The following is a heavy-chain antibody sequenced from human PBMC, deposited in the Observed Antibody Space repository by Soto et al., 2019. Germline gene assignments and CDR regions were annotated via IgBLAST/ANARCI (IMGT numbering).Heavy chain of an antibody. CDR1: GGSFSGYY. D-gene: IGHD4-4*01. J-gene: IGHJ4*02. V-gene: IGHV4-34*01. Sequence: QVQLQQWGAGLLNPSETLSLTCAVYGGSFSGYYWSWIRQPPGKGLEWIGEINHSGSTNYNPSLKSLLTISGDTSKSQFSLKLSSVTAADTAVYYCASQATVTTTGEDYWGQGTLVTVSS. CDR2: INHSGST. CDR3: ASQATVTTTGEDY.